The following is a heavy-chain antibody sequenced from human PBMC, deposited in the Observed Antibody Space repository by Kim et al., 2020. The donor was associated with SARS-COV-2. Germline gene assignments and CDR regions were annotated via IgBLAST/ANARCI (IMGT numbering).Heavy chain of an antibody. D-gene: IGHD6-13*01. J-gene: IGHJ4*02. Sequence: VKGRFTISRDNSKNTLYLQMGSLRAEDMDVYYCARDMFPARYSSSWNLDYWGQGTLVTVSS. CDR3: ARDMFPARYSSSWNLDY. V-gene: IGHV3-64*01.